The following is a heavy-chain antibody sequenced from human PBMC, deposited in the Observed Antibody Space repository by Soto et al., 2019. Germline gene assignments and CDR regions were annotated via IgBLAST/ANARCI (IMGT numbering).Heavy chain of an antibody. Sequence: SETLSLTCAVYGGSFSGYYWSWIRQPPGKGLEWIGEINHSGSTNYNPSLKSRVTISVDTSKNQFSLKLSSVTAADTAVYYCARAGPFYDFWSGYYGGTYYYGMDVWGQGTTVTVS. CDR1: GGSFSGYY. V-gene: IGHV4-34*01. CDR2: INHSGST. CDR3: ARAGPFYDFWSGYYGGTYYYGMDV. D-gene: IGHD3-3*01. J-gene: IGHJ6*02.